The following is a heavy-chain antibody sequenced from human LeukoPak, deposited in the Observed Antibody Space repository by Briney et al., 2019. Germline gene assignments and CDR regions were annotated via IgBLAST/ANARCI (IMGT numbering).Heavy chain of an antibody. CDR1: GFTFSSYA. V-gene: IGHV3-23*01. J-gene: IGHJ4*02. CDR3: AKAFNSPIRGVIIGAFDY. Sequence: PGGSLRLSCAASGFTFSSYAMSWVRQAPGKGLEWVSAISGSGGSTYYADSVKGRFTISRDNSKNTLYLQMNSLRAEDTAVYYCAKAFNSPIRGVIIGAFDYWGQGTLVTVSS. D-gene: IGHD3-10*01. CDR2: ISGSGGST.